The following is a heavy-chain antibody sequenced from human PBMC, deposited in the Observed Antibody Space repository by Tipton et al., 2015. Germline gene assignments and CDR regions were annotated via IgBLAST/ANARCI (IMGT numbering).Heavy chain of an antibody. CDR3: ARARGRHGGLFGS. V-gene: IGHV4-59*01. CDR1: SDSISKYY. Sequence: LRLSCTVSSDSISKYYWSWIRQPPGKELEWIGYIQYSGSTNYNPSLKSRVTISVDTSKTQFSLKMRSVTATDTAVYYCARARGRHGGLFGSWGQGTLVIVSS. J-gene: IGHJ4*02. D-gene: IGHD4-23*01. CDR2: IQYSGST.